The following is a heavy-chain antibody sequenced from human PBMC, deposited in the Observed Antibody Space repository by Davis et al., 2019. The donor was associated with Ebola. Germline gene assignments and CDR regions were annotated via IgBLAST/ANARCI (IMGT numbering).Heavy chain of an antibody. D-gene: IGHD3-10*01. J-gene: IGHJ4*02. V-gene: IGHV3-23*01. CDR2: VSGSGTST. Sequence: GESLKISCAASGFTFSSYAMSWVRQAPGKGLEWVSAVSGSGTSTYYADSVKGRFTISRDNSKNTLYLQMNSLRAEDTAVYYCARVLAPAARSGSYRWGTGVDYWGQGTLVTVSS. CDR3: ARVLAPAARSGSYRWGTGVDY. CDR1: GFTFSSYA.